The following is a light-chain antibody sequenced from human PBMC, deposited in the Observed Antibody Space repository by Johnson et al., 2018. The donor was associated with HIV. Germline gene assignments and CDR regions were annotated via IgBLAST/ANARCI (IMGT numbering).Light chain of an antibody. CDR1: SSNIGNNY. Sequence: QSVLTQPPSVSAAPGQKVTISCSGSSSNIGNNYVSWYQQFPGTAPKLLIYDNNKRPSGIPDRFSDYKSGTSATLAITGLQTGDEADYYCGTWDSSLRVGVFGTGTKVTVL. CDR2: DNN. V-gene: IGLV1-51*01. J-gene: IGLJ1*01. CDR3: GTWDSSLRVGV.